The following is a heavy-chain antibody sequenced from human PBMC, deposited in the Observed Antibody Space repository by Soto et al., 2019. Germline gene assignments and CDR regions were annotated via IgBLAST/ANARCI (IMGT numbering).Heavy chain of an antibody. CDR1: GFTFNNYA. CDR2: ISGGGDTT. J-gene: IGHJ4*02. Sequence: EVQLLESGGGLVQPGGSLRLSCAASGFTFNNYAMTWVRQAPGKGLEWVSAISGGGDTTSYADSVKGRFTVSRDGSKNTVYLQMSSLRAEDTALYYCAKGRGGSESLTTLVDFWGQGTLVTVSS. D-gene: IGHD3-10*01. CDR3: AKGRGGSESLTTLVDF. V-gene: IGHV3-23*01.